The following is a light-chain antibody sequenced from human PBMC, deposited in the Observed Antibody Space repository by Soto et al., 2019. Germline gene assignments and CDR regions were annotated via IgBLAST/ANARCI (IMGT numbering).Light chain of an antibody. V-gene: IGKV3-11*01. J-gene: IGKJ4*01. Sequence: EVVLTQSPATLSLSPGEGATLSCRASQNVDIYLAWYQQKPGQPPRLLIYDAFNRATGIPDRFSGSGSGTDFTLTISSLEPEDFAVYYCQQRKIWPPLTFGGGTRVEI. CDR3: QQRKIWPPLT. CDR2: DAF. CDR1: QNVDIY.